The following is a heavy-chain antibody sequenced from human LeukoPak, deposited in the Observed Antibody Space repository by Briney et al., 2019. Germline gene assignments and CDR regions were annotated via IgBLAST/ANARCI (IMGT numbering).Heavy chain of an antibody. V-gene: IGHV4-39*07. Sequence: SETLSLTCTVSGGSISSSSYYWGWIRQPPGKGLEWIGSIYYSGSTYYNPSLKSPVTISVDTSKNQFSLKLSSVTAADTAVYYCARTRSPGGAFDIWGQGTMVTVSS. CDR2: IYYSGST. CDR3: ARTRSPGGAFDI. D-gene: IGHD3-10*01. CDR1: GGSISSSSYY. J-gene: IGHJ3*02.